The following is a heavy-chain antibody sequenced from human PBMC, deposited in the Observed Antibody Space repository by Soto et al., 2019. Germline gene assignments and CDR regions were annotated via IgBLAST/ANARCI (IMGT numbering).Heavy chain of an antibody. CDR3: ARESGGYYFDY. CDR1: GGSVSSGSYY. CDR2: IYYSGST. Sequence: QVQLQESGPGLVKPSETLSLTCTVSGGSVSSGSYYWSWIRQPPGKGLEWIGYIYYSGSTNYNPSLKSRVTISVDTSKNQFSLKLSSVTAADTAVYYCARESGGYYFDYWGQGTLVTVSS. D-gene: IGHD3-16*01. V-gene: IGHV4-61*01. J-gene: IGHJ4*02.